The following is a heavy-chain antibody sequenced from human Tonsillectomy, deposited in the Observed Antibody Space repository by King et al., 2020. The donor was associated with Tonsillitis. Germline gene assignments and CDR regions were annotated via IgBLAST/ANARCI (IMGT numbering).Heavy chain of an antibody. CDR1: GFTSSSYS. Sequence: VQLVESGGGLVKPGESLRLSCAASGFTSSSYSMNWVRQAPGKGLEWVSSISSSSSYIYYADSVKGRFTISRDNAKDSLYLQMNRLRAEDTAVYYCVRDTTSYYDFWSGYYNAFDIWGQGTMVTVSS. CDR2: ISSSSSYI. V-gene: IGHV3-21*01. J-gene: IGHJ3*02. D-gene: IGHD3-3*01. CDR3: VRDTTSYYDFWSGYYNAFDI.